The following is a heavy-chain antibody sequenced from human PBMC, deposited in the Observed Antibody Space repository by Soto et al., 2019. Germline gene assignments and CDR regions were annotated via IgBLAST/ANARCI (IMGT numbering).Heavy chain of an antibody. CDR3: ARGRPGYSYGLNDDY. V-gene: IGHV4-31*03. D-gene: IGHD5-18*01. CDR1: GGSISSGGYY. Sequence: QVQLQESGPGLVKPSQTLSLTCTVSGGSISSGGYYWSWIRQHPGKGLEWIGYIYYSGSTYYNPSLKSRITISVDTSKNQFSLKLSSVTAADTAVYYCARGRPGYSYGLNDDYWGQGTLVTVSS. J-gene: IGHJ4*02. CDR2: IYYSGST.